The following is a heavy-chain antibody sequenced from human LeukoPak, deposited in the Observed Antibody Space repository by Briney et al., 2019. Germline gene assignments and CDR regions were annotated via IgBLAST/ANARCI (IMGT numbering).Heavy chain of an antibody. V-gene: IGHV4-39*07. CDR3: ARDRGIAADNWFDP. J-gene: IGHJ5*02. CDR1: GGSISSSSYY. CDR2: IYYSGST. Sequence: SETLSLTCTVSGGSISSSSYYWGWIRQPPGKGLEWIGSIYYSGSTYYNPSLKSRVTISVDTPKNQFSLKLSSVTAADTAVYYCARDRGIAADNWFDPWGQGTLVTVSS. D-gene: IGHD6-13*01.